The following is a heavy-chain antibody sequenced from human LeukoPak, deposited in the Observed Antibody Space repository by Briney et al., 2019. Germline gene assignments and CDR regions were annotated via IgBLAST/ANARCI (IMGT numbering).Heavy chain of an antibody. CDR3: ARSPTSSNFDI. V-gene: IGHV3-53*01. CDR2: IYGGGST. J-gene: IGHJ3*02. CDR1: GFTVSSNY. Sequence: PGGSLRLSCAASGFTVSSNYMSWVRQAPGQGLEWVSIIYGGGSTYYADSVKGRFTISRDNSKNTLYLQMNSLRAEDTAVYYCARSPTSSNFDIWGQGTMVTVSS.